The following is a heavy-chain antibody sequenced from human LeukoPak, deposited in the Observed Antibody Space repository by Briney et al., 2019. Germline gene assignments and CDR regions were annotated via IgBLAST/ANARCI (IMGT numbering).Heavy chain of an antibody. CDR1: GGSFSGYY. D-gene: IGHD3-22*01. J-gene: IGHJ4*02. V-gene: IGHV4-34*01. Sequence: PSETLSLTCAVYGGSFSGYYWGWIRQPPGKGLEWIGSIYHSGSTYYNPSLKSRVTISVDTTKNQFSLKLSSVPAADTAVYYCARAWGDYYDSSGYSTIDYWGQGTLVTVSS. CDR2: IYHSGST. CDR3: ARAWGDYYDSSGYSTIDY.